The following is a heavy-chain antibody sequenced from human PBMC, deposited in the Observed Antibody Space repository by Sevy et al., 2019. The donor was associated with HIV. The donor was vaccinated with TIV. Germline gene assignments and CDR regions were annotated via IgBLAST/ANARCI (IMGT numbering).Heavy chain of an antibody. D-gene: IGHD6-19*01. CDR3: AKVKRIAVAGRSYFDY. CDR1: GFTFSSYA. CDR2: ISGSGGST. V-gene: IGHV3-23*01. J-gene: IGHJ4*02. Sequence: GGSLRLSCAASGFTFSSYAMSWVRQAPGKGLEWVSAISGSGGSTYYADSVKGRFTISRDNSKNTLYLQMNSLRAEDTAVSYCAKVKRIAVAGRSYFDYWGQGTLVTVSS.